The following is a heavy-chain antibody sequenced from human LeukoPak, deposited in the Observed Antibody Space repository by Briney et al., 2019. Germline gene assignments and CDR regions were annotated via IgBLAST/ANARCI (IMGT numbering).Heavy chain of an antibody. V-gene: IGHV3-23*01. Sequence: GGSLRLSCAASGFTFSSYEMNWVRQAPGKGLDWVSSINGGGGSTYYADSVKGRFTISRDNSKNTLYLQMNSLRAEDTAAYYCAKIGANVGFWGQGTLVTVSS. CDR2: INGGGGST. CDR1: GFTFSSYE. D-gene: IGHD4/OR15-4a*01. J-gene: IGHJ4*02. CDR3: AKIGANVGF.